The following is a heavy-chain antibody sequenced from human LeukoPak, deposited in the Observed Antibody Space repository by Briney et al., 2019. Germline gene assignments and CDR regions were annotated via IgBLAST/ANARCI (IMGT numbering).Heavy chain of an antibody. Sequence: SVKVSCKASGGTFSSYAISWVRQAPGQGLEWMGGIIPIFGTANYAQKFQGRVTITADESTSTAYMELSSLRSEDTAVYYCARVGSTLIVDMTGAWFDPWGQGTLVTVSS. V-gene: IGHV1-69*13. CDR1: GGTFSSYA. J-gene: IGHJ5*02. CDR2: IIPIFGTA. D-gene: IGHD3-22*01. CDR3: ARVGSTLIVDMTGAWFDP.